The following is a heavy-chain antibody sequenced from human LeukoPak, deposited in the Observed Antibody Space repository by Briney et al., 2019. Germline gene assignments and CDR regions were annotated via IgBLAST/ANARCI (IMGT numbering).Heavy chain of an antibody. V-gene: IGHV4-59*06. CDR3: ARGPGDILTGYFNWFDP. CDR1: GGSISSHY. D-gene: IGHD3-9*01. J-gene: IGHJ5*02. Sequence: SETLSLTCTVSGGSISSHYWSWIRQHPGKGLEWIGYIYYSGSTYYNPSLKSRVTISVDTSKNQFSLKLSSVTAADTAVYYCARGPGDILTGYFNWFDPWGQGTLVTVSS. CDR2: IYYSGST.